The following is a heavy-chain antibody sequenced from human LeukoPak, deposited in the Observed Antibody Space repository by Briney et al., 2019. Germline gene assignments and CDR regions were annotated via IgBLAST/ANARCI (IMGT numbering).Heavy chain of an antibody. CDR3: AGGPAAAGSSFYYYMDV. CDR1: GYTFSGYY. CDR2: INPNSGGT. D-gene: IGHD6-13*01. V-gene: IGHV1-2*02. Sequence: ASVKVSCKASGYTFSGYYMHWVRQAPGQGLEWMGWINPNSGGTNYAQKFQGRVTMTRDTSISTAYMELGSLTSDDTAVYFCAGGPAAAGSSFYYYMDVWGKGTTVTVSS. J-gene: IGHJ6*03.